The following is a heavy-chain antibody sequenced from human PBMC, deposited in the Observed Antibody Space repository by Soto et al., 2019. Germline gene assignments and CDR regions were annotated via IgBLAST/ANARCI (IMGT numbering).Heavy chain of an antibody. CDR2: ISSSSSTI. J-gene: IGHJ6*02. D-gene: IGHD6-13*01. CDR3: ASSIAAAGYYYYGMDV. CDR1: GFRRSDHF. V-gene: IGHV3-48*01. Sequence: GGSLRLSCVATGFRRSDHFMDWVRQAPGKGLEWVSYISSSSSTIFYSDSVKGRFTISRDNAKNSLYLQMNSLRAEDTAVYYCASSIAAAGYYYYGMDVWGQGTTVTVSS.